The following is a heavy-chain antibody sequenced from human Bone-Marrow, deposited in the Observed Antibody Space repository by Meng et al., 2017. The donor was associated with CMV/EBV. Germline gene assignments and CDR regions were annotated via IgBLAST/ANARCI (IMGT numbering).Heavy chain of an antibody. D-gene: IGHD5-18*01. Sequence: SETLSLTCTVSGDSISSSTYYWGWVRQPPGKGLEWIGSIYHSGSTYYNPSLKSRVTISVDTSKNQFSLKLSSVTAADTAVYYCARAFGSSWGQGTLVTVSS. CDR1: GDSISSSTYY. V-gene: IGHV4-39*07. CDR2: IYHSGST. CDR3: ARAFGSS. J-gene: IGHJ4*02.